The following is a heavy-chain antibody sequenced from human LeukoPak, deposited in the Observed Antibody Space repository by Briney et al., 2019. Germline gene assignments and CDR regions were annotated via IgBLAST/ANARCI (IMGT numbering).Heavy chain of an antibody. V-gene: IGHV3-21*01. J-gene: IGHJ5*02. D-gene: IGHD3-9*01. Sequence: GGSLRLSCAASGFTFSSYSMNWVRQAPGKGLEWVSSISSSSSYIYYADSVKGRFAISRDNAKNSLYLQMNSLGAEDTAVYYCAREESAYYDILTGYSNWFDPWGQGTLVTVSS. CDR3: AREESAYYDILTGYSNWFDP. CDR2: ISSSSSYI. CDR1: GFTFSSYS.